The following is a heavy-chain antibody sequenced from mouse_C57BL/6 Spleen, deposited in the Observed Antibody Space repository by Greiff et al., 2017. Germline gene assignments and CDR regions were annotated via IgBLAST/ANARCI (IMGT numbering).Heavy chain of an antibody. V-gene: IGHV1-53*01. J-gene: IGHJ2*01. CDR2: INPSNGGT. Sequence: QVQLKQPGTELVKPGASVKLSCKASGYTFTSYWMHWVKQRPGQGLEWIGNINPSNGGTNYNEKFKSKATLTVDKSSSTAYMQLSSLTSEDSAVYYCARTGIYYDYDGGVFDYWGQGTTLTVSS. CDR3: ARTGIYYDYDGGVFDY. CDR1: GYTFTSYW. D-gene: IGHD2-4*01.